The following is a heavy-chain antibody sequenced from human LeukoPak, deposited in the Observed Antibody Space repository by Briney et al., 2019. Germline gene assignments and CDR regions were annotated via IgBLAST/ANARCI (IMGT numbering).Heavy chain of an antibody. D-gene: IGHD6-13*01. CDR1: GGTFSSYA. Sequence: SVKVSCKASGGTFSSYAISWVRQAPGQGLEWMGGIIPIFGTANYAQKFQGRVAITADKSTSTAYMELSSLGSEDTAAYYCSRDIGYSSSWYDPLVGVWGQGTLVTVSS. V-gene: IGHV1-69*06. CDR2: IIPIFGTA. CDR3: SRDIGYSSSWYDPLVGV. J-gene: IGHJ4*02.